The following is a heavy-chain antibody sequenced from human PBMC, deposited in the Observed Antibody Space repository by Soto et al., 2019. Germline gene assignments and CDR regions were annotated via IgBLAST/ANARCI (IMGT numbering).Heavy chain of an antibody. J-gene: IGHJ4*02. CDR2: ISGSGGST. CDR3: AKVIFPRVGSGYSSPHDY. Sequence: EVQLLESGGGLVQPGGSLRLSCAASGFTFSSYAMSWVRQAPGKGLEWVSAISGSGGSTYYADSVKGRFTISRDNSKNTLYLQMNSLRAEDTAVYYCAKVIFPRVGSGYSSPHDYWGQGTLVTVSS. D-gene: IGHD3-22*01. CDR1: GFTFSSYA. V-gene: IGHV3-23*01.